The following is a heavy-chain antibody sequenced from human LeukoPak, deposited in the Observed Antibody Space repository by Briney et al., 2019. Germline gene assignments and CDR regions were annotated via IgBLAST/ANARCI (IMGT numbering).Heavy chain of an antibody. J-gene: IGHJ4*02. CDR2: ISGSGGNT. Sequence: GGSLRLSCAASGFIFSSYGMSWVRQAPGKGLEWVSGISGSGGNTYSADSVKGRFTISRDNSKNTLYLQMNSLKTEDTAVYFCTRFVYGARADETGGHWGQGTLVTVSS. D-gene: IGHD4/OR15-4a*01. CDR3: TRFVYGARADETGGH. CDR1: GFIFSSYG. V-gene: IGHV3-23*01.